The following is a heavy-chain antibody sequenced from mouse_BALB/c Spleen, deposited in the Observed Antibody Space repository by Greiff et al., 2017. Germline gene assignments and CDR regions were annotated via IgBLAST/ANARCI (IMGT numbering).Heavy chain of an antibody. D-gene: IGHD1-2*01. CDR2: ISSGGGST. CDR1: GFAFSSYD. CDR3: ASHYYGYLYWYFDV. J-gene: IGHJ1*01. V-gene: IGHV5-12-1*01. Sequence: EVNVVESGGGLVKPGGSLKLSCAASGFAFSSYDMSWVRQTPEKRLEWVAYISSGGGSTYYPDTVKGRFTISRDNAKNTLYLQMSSLKSEDTAMYYCASHYYGYLYWYFDVWGAGTTVTVSS.